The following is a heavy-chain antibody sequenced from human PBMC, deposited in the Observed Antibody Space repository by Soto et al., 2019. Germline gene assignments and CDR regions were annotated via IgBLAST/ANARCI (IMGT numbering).Heavy chain of an antibody. V-gene: IGHV4-4*02. D-gene: IGHD3-10*01. CDR3: PRVELGRFGAY. Sequence: SETLSLTCAVSGGSISSDSWWSWVRQPPGKGLEWIGEIHHSGSANYDPSLKSRVTLSLDKSKNQFSLKLTSVTAADTALYYCPRVELGRFGAYWGQGTQVTVYS. CDR2: IHHSGSA. CDR1: GGSISSDSW. J-gene: IGHJ4*02.